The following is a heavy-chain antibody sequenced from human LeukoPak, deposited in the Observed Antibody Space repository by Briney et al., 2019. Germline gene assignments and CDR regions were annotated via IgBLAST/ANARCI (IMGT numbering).Heavy chain of an antibody. Sequence: ASVKVSCKVSGYTLTELSMHWVRQAPGKGLEWMGGFDPEDGETIYAQKFQGKVTMTEDTSTDTAYMELSSLRSEDTAVYYCATCRGFTTDNWFDPWGQGTLVTVSS. V-gene: IGHV1-24*01. CDR1: GYTLTELS. D-gene: IGHD3-22*01. CDR3: ATCRGFTTDNWFDP. J-gene: IGHJ5*02. CDR2: FDPEDGET.